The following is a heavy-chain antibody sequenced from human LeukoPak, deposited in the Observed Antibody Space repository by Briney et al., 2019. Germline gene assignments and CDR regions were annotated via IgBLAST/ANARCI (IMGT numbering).Heavy chain of an antibody. D-gene: IGHD7-27*01. J-gene: IGHJ4*02. Sequence: SETLSLTCTVSGGSISSYYWTWIRQPPGKGLEWIGNIYYTGSTNYNPSLKSRVTISLHTSENQFSLRLTSVTAADTAVYYCARSHNWGSGTSIYFDYWGQGTLVTVSS. CDR3: ARSHNWGSGTSIYFDY. CDR1: GGSISSYY. V-gene: IGHV4-59*01. CDR2: IYYTGST.